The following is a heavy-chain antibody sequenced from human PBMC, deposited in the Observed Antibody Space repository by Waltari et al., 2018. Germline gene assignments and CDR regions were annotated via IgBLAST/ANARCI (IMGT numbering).Heavy chain of an antibody. V-gene: IGHV4-39*07. Sequence: QLQLQESGPGLVQPSETLSLTCSVSGVSINKNSHYWAWIRQPPGKGLEWIGSVYYSGNTYDNPSLKSRVTISLDTSKNQFSLKLTSVTAADTAVYYCVRDPRAFYYDSSGYYFDYWGQGTLVTVSS. CDR3: VRDPRAFYYDSSGYYFDY. J-gene: IGHJ4*02. CDR2: VYYSGNT. D-gene: IGHD3-22*01. CDR1: GVSINKNSHY.